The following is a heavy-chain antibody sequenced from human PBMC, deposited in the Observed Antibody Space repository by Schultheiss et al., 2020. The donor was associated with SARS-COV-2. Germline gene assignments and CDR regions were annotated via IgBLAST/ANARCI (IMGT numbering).Heavy chain of an antibody. CDR1: GFTFSSYA. CDR2: ISYDGSNK. Sequence: GGSLRLSCAASGFTFSSYAMHWVRQAPGKGLEWVAVISYDGSNKYYADSVKGRFTISRDNSKSTLYLQMNSLRAEDTAVYYCARGDLKRYCSSTSCYPDHYFDYWGQGTLVTVSS. CDR3: ARGDLKRYCSSTSCYPDHYFDY. V-gene: IGHV3-30*04. D-gene: IGHD2-2*01. J-gene: IGHJ4*02.